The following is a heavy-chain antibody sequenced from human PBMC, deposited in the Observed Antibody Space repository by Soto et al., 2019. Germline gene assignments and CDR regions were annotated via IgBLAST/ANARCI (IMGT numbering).Heavy chain of an antibody. CDR2: IYDTGTS. D-gene: IGHD4-17*01. V-gene: IGHV4-31*03. J-gene: IGHJ4*01. CDR1: GGSFNSGAYY. Sequence: QVQLQESGPRLLKPSQTLSLTCTVSGGSFNSGAYYWSWLRQHPAKGLEWIASIYDTGTSAYTPSLWSRLSMSNDTSKSHFSLTLTSVTAADTAVYNSARVVHSGDFEDFWGQGTLVTVSS. CDR3: ARVVHSGDFEDF.